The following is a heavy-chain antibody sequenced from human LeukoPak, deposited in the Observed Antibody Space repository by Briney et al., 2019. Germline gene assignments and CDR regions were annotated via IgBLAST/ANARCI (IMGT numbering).Heavy chain of an antibody. CDR2: ISGGGVDT. V-gene: IGHV3-23*01. CDR3: ARGRGAMAQVTVFDY. Sequence: GGSLRLSCATSGFTFTSYSMNWVRQVPGKGPEWVSRISGGGVDTSYADSVKGRFTISRDTSKSLVFLQMNSLRVEDTALYYCARGRGAMAQVTVFDYWGQGTLVTVSS. D-gene: IGHD3-16*01. J-gene: IGHJ4*02. CDR1: GFTFTSYS.